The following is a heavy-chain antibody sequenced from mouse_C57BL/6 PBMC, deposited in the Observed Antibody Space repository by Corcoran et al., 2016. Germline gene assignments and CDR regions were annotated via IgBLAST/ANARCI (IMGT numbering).Heavy chain of an antibody. Sequence: EVQLQQSGPELVKPGASVKISCKASGYTFTDYYMNWVKQSHGKSLEWIGDINPNNGGTSYNQKFKGKATLTVDKSSSTAYMELRSLTSEDSAVYYCAKGYYGSSLFDYWGPGTTLTVSS. CDR2: INPNNGGT. CDR1: GYTFTDYY. D-gene: IGHD1-1*01. V-gene: IGHV1-26*01. J-gene: IGHJ2*01. CDR3: AKGYYGSSLFDY.